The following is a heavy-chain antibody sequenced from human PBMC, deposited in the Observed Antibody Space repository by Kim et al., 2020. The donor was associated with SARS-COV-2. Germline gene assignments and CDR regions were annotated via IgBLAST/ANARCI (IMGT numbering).Heavy chain of an antibody. CDR1: GLIVSGNY. V-gene: IGHV3-66*01. CDR3: ARVYFINWFDP. J-gene: IGHJ5*02. D-gene: IGHD1-26*01. CDR2: IYSDGST. Sequence: GGSLRLSWAASGLIVSGNYMSWVRQAPGKGLEWVSVIYSDGSTSYIDSVKGRFTISRDNSKNTLYLQMNSLRAEDTAVYYCARVYFINWFDPWGQGTLVTVS.